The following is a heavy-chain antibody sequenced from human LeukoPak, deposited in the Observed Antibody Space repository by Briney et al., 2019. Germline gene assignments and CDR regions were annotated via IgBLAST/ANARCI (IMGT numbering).Heavy chain of an antibody. CDR3: ARQAYYYYGMDV. V-gene: IGHV4-4*09. CDR1: GGSISSYY. J-gene: IGHJ6*02. CDR2: IYTSEST. Sequence: PSETLSLTCTVSGGSISSYYWSWIRQPPGKGLEWIGYIYTSESTNYNPSLKSRGTISVETSKNQFSLKLSSVTAADTAVYYCARQAYYYYGMDVWGQGTTVTVSS.